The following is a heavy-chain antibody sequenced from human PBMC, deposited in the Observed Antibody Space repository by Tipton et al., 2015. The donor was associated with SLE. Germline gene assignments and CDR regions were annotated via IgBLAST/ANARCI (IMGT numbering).Heavy chain of an antibody. D-gene: IGHD6-13*01. CDR1: GGSISSYY. CDR2: INHSGST. V-gene: IGHV4-34*01. J-gene: IGHJ4*02. Sequence: TLSLTCTVSGGSISSYYWSWIRQPPGKGLEWIGEINHSGSTNYNPSLKSRVTISVDTSKNQFSLKLSSVPAADTAVYYCARDGAARGDFDYWGQGTLVTVSS. CDR3: ARDGAARGDFDY.